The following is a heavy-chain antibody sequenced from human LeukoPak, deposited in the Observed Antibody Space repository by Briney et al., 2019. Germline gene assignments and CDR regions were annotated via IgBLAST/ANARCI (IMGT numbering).Heavy chain of an antibody. D-gene: IGHD6-13*01. Sequence: SETLSLTCTVSGGSISSYYWNWIRQPAGKGLEWIGRIFSTGSTIYNPSLKSRVSMSVDTYNNHFSLKLTSVTAADTAVYYCVTYSSMVGLSFDYWGQGSPVTVSS. CDR3: VTYSSMVGLSFDY. CDR2: IFSTGST. CDR1: GGSISSYY. V-gene: IGHV4-4*07. J-gene: IGHJ4*02.